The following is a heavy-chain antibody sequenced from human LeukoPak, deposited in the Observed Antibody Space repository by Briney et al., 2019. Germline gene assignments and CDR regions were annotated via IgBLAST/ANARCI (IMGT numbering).Heavy chain of an antibody. J-gene: IGHJ6*03. D-gene: IGHD3-10*01. V-gene: IGHV1-2*02. CDR3: ARNRLWFGTYYYMDV. CDR2: IDPNSGGT. CDR1: GYIFTDYY. Sequence: ASVKVSCKASGYIFTDYYMHWVRQAPGQGLEWMGWIDPNSGGTNSEQKFQGRVTMTRDTSISTAYMEVSRLRSDDTALYYCARNRLWFGTYYYMDVWGKGTTVTISS.